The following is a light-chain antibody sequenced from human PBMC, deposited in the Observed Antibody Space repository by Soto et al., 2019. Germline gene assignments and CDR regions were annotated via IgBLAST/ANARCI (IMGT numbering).Light chain of an antibody. Sequence: DVQMTQTRDPVSASVADRVTITCRVSQTISTYLNWYQQKPGKAPKLLIYAASSLQSGVPSRFSGSGSGTDFTLTISSLQPEDFATYYCQQSYSGPPITFGQGTRLEI. J-gene: IGKJ5*01. CDR2: AAS. CDR1: QTISTY. V-gene: IGKV1-39*01. CDR3: QQSYSGPPIT.